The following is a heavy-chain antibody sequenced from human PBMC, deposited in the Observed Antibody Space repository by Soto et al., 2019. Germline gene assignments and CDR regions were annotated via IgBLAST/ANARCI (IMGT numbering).Heavy chain of an antibody. CDR3: ARETSGYYH. CDR2: MNPNSGNT. V-gene: IGHV1-8*01. D-gene: IGHD3-22*01. J-gene: IGHJ5*02. CDR1: GYTFTSYD. Sequence: QVQLVQSGAEVKKPGASVKVSCKASGYTFTSYDINWVRQATGQGLEWMGWMNPNSGNTGYAQKSQXXXTXARNTSISTAYLELSSPRSEDTAVYYCARETSGYYHWGQGTLVTVSA.